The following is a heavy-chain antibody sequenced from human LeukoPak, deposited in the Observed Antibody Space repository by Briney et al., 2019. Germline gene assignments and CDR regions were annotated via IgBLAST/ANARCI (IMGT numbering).Heavy chain of an antibody. V-gene: IGHV3-23*01. D-gene: IGHD3-3*01. CDR1: GFTFSSYA. CDR2: LSGSGGST. CDR3: ATSTHDFWSGAANWFDP. J-gene: IGHJ5*02. Sequence: PGGSLRLSCAASGFTFSSYAMSWVRQASVKGLEWVSALSGSGGSTYYADSVKGRFTISRDNSKNTLYLQMNSLRAEDTAVYYCATSTHDFWSGAANWFDPWGQGTLVTVSS.